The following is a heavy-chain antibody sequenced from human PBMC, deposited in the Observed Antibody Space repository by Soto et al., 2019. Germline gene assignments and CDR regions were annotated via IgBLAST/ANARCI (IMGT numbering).Heavy chain of an antibody. CDR1: GFTFSSYA. Sequence: PGGSLRLSCAASGFTFSSYAMSWVRQPPGKGLEWVAAISCSGGGTYYADSVRRRFAISRDNSKNSLYLRMNSLTAEDTAVYYCARNSPDKAGKSVYYYSGMDVWGQGTTVTVSS. CDR2: ISCSGGGT. CDR3: ARNSPDKAGKSVYYYSGMDV. D-gene: IGHD1-1*01. J-gene: IGHJ6*02. V-gene: IGHV3-23*01.